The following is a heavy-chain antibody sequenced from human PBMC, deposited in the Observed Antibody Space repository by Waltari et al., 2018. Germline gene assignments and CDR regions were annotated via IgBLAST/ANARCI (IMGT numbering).Heavy chain of an antibody. D-gene: IGHD1-26*01. J-gene: IGHJ3*02. CDR1: GGSISSYY. V-gene: IGHV4-59*01. CDR3: ASDSGSYYGDSRVAFDI. CDR2: IQYSGST. Sequence: QVQLQESGPGLVKPSETLSLTCTVSGGSISSYYWSWIRQPPGKGLEWIGYIQYSGSTKYNPSLKSRVTISVETSKNQCALKLSSVTAADTAVYYCASDSGSYYGDSRVAFDIWGQGTMVTVSS.